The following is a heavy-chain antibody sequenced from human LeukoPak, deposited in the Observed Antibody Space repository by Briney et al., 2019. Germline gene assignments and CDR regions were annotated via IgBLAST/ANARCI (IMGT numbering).Heavy chain of an antibody. CDR1: GFTFSNAW. Sequence: GGSLRLSCAASGFTFSNAWMSWVRQAPGKGLEWVGRIKSKTDGGTTDYAAPVKGRFTISRDDSKNTLYLQMNSLKTEDTAVYYCTTGIMVRGTYWFDPWGQGTLVTVSS. CDR3: TTGIMVRGTYWFDP. CDR2: IKSKTDGGTT. V-gene: IGHV3-15*01. J-gene: IGHJ5*02. D-gene: IGHD3-10*01.